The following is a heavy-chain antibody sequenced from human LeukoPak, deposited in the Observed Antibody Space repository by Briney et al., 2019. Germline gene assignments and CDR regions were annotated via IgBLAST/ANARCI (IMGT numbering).Heavy chain of an antibody. CDR2: ISWNSCNV. Sequence: GGSLRLSCAASGFTFDHYAMHWVRQAPGKGLEWVSCISWNSCNVGYADSVKGRFTISRDNAKNSLYLHMDSLRAVDKGVYYCGKDACGKGDYWGQGVLVTVSS. V-gene: IGHV3-9*01. D-gene: IGHD6-25*01. CDR1: GFTFDHYA. J-gene: IGHJ4*02. CDR3: GKDACGKGDY.